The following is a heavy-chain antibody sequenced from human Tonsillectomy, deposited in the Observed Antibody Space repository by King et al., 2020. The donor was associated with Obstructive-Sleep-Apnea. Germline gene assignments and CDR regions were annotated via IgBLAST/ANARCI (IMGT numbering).Heavy chain of an antibody. J-gene: IGHJ5*02. CDR3: ARALTTVAWFDP. Sequence: QMQLQESGPGLVKPSETMSLTCSVSGFSISSGCSWGWVRHPPVKGLEWIANIYHSGPTYYNPSPRSRVTISVDTSKNHISLTMTSMTAADTAVYYCARALTTVAWFDPWGQGSLVIVSS. CDR2: IYHSGPT. V-gene: IGHV4-38-2*02. CDR1: GFSISSGCS. D-gene: IGHD4-11*01.